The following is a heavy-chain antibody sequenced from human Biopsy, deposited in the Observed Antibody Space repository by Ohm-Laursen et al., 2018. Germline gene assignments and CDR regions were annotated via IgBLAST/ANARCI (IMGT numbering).Heavy chain of an antibody. V-gene: IGHV4-59*01. CDR3: ARDRGYYSDRTVPGYFDL. CDR1: VDSISSYY. D-gene: IGHD3-22*01. CDR2: VYYTGST. J-gene: IGHJ2*01. Sequence: SHTLSLTCTVSVDSISSYYWSWIRQPPGKGLEWIGYVYYTGSTDYNPSLQSRVTISVDTSKNHFSLRLRSVTPADTAIYYCARDRGYYSDRTVPGYFDLWGRGTLVTVSS.